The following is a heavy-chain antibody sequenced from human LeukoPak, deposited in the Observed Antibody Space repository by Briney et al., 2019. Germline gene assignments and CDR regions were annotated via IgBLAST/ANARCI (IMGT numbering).Heavy chain of an antibody. D-gene: IGHD3-22*01. CDR1: GGSFSGYY. J-gene: IGHJ3*02. V-gene: IGHV4-34*01. CDR2: INHSGST. CDR3: ARPPNYYDSSGYYYAAFDI. Sequence: PSETLPLTCAVYGGSFSGYYWSWIRQPPGKGLEWIGEINHSGSTNYNPSLKSRVTISVDTSKNQFSLKLSSVTAADTAVYYCARPPNYYDSSGYYYAAFDIWGQGTMVTVSS.